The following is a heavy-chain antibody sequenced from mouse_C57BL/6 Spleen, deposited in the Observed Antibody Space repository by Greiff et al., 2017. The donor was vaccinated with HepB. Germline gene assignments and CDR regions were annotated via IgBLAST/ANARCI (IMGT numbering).Heavy chain of an antibody. V-gene: IGHV1-61*01. D-gene: IGHD1-1*01. CDR2: IYPSDSET. CDR3: ARKGVITTVVAGVDWCFDV. Sequence: VQLQQPGAELVRPGSSVKLSCKASGYTFTSYWLDWVKQRPGQGLEWIGNIYPSDSETHYNQKFKDKATLTVDKSSSTAYMHLSSLTSEDSAVYYCARKGVITTVVAGVDWCFDVWGTGTTVTVSS. CDR1: GYTFTSYW. J-gene: IGHJ1*03.